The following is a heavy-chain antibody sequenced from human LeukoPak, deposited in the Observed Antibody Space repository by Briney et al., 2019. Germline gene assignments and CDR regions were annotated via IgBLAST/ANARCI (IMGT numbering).Heavy chain of an antibody. CDR2: IGAYNGNT. D-gene: IGHD1-7*01. J-gene: IGHJ4*02. V-gene: IGHV1-18*01. Sequence: ASVKVSCKASGYTFTSYGISWVRQAPGQGLEWMGWIGAYNGNTNYAQKLQGRVTMTTDTSTSTAYMELRSLRSDDTAVYYCARDQNNWNYRSSDYWGQGTLVTVSS. CDR1: GYTFTSYG. CDR3: ARDQNNWNYRSSDY.